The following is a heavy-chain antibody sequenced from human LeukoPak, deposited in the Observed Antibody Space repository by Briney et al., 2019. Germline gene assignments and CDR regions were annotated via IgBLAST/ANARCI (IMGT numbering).Heavy chain of an antibody. V-gene: IGHV3-7*01. Sequence: GGSLRLPCAASGFTFSSFWMTWARQAPGKGLEWVANIKPDGTENYYVDSLKGRFTISRDNAKNSLYLQMNGLRAEDTAVYYCAIQKADLITMVRGIIAFWGQGTLVTVSS. D-gene: IGHD3-10*01. CDR3: AIQKADLITMVRGIIAF. CDR1: GFTFSSFW. J-gene: IGHJ1*01. CDR2: IKPDGTEN.